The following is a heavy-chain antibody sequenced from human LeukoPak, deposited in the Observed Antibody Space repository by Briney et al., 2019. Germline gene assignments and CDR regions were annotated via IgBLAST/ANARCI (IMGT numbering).Heavy chain of an antibody. CDR1: GFSFSNHY. CDR2: ISADGSSR. D-gene: IGHD3-9*01. CDR3: ARTYYDILTGYNPYFDY. J-gene: IGHJ4*02. V-gene: IGHV3-74*01. Sequence: GGSLRLSCAASGFSFSNHYIHWVRQAPGKGLVWVSRISADGSSRDYADSVKGRFTISRDNAKNFLYLQMNSLRAEDTAVYYCARTYYDILTGYNPYFDYWGQGILVTVSS.